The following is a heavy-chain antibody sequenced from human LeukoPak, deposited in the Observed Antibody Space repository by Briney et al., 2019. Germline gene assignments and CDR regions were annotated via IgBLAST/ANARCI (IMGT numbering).Heavy chain of an antibody. Sequence: GASVKVSCKASGYIFTGFYMHWVRQAPGQGLEWMGRINPNSDATNFAQRFQGRVTMTRDTSISTAYMELSRLKSDDTAVYYCARETKLEWLLTFDYWGQGTLVTVSS. V-gene: IGHV1-2*06. J-gene: IGHJ4*02. D-gene: IGHD3-3*01. CDR2: INPNSDAT. CDR1: GYIFTGFY. CDR3: ARETKLEWLLTFDY.